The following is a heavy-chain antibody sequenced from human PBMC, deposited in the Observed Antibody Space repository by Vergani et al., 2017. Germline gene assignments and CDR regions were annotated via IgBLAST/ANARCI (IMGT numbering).Heavy chain of an antibody. Sequence: QVQLQESGPGLVKPSQTLPLTCSVSGGSTTSGGFYWSWIRQPAGKGLEWIGRIHTTGITKYNPSLESRVTMSVDTSNNQFSLRLSSVTAADTAVYYCARSRMGTTVFDFWGQGILVTVSS. CDR3: ARSRMGTTVFDF. J-gene: IGHJ4*02. CDR1: GGSTTSGGFY. D-gene: IGHD1-26*01. V-gene: IGHV4-61*02. CDR2: IHTTGIT.